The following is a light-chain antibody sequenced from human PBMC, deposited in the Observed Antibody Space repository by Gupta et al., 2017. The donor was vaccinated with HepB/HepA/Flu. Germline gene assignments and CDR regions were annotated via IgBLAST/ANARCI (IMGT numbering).Light chain of an antibody. CDR2: DVS. Sequence: AMTQPASVSGSPGQSITISCTGTSSDVGDYDSVSWYRQHPGKAPKLMIYDVSNRPSGVSNRFSGSKSGNTASLTISGLQAEDEGDYYCASYTSSYTALFGGGTTLTVL. J-gene: IGLJ3*02. CDR3: ASYTSSYTAL. CDR1: SSDVGDYDS. V-gene: IGLV2-14*01.